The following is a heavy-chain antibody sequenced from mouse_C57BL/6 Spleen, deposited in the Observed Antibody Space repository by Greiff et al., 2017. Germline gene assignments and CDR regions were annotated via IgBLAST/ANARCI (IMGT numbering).Heavy chain of an antibody. Sequence: EVKLMESGGGLVKPGGSLKLSCAAPGFTFSDYGMHWVRQAPEKGLEWVAYISSGISIIYYADTLERRFNISRNNAKNTLFLQMASLRSEDTAMYYCTRPYYSDYGYWYFDVWGTGTTVTVSS. CDR3: TRPYYSDYGYWYFDV. D-gene: IGHD2-5*01. CDR1: GFTFSDYG. V-gene: IGHV5-17*01. J-gene: IGHJ1*03. CDR2: ISSGISII.